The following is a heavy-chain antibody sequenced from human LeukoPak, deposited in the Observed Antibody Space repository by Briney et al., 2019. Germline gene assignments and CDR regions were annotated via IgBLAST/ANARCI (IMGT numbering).Heavy chain of an antibody. CDR3: AREAAARPLSYYYYMDV. CDR1: GGSISSYY. D-gene: IGHD6-6*01. J-gene: IGHJ6*03. CDR2: IYTSGST. V-gene: IGHV4-4*07. Sequence: PSETLSLTCTVSGGSISSYYWSWIRQPAGKGLEWIGRIYTSGSTNYKPSLKSRVTMSVDTSKNQFSLKLSSVTAADTAVYYCAREAAARPLSYYYYMDVWGKGTTVAVSS.